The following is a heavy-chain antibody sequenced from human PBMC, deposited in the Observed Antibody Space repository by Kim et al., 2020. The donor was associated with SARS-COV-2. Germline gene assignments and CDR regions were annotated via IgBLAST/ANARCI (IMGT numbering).Heavy chain of an antibody. V-gene: IGHV4-59*13. CDR1: GGSISSYY. CDR2: IYYSGST. D-gene: IGHD3-22*01. CDR3: ARGRDYYDSSGYYSALLDC. Sequence: SETLSLTCTVSGGSISSYYWSWIRQPPGKGLEWIGYIYYSGSTNYNPSLKSRVTISVDTSKNQFSLKLSSVTAADTAVYYCARGRDYYDSSGYYSALLDCWGQGTLVTVSS. J-gene: IGHJ4*02.